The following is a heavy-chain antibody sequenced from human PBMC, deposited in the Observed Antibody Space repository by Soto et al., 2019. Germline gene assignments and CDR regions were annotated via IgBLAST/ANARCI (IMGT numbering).Heavy chain of an antibody. CDR3: ALSGSHCISTSCYSGTYNWFDP. CDR2: IYYSGST. J-gene: IGHJ5*02. CDR1: GGSISSSSYY. D-gene: IGHD2-2*01. Sequence: PSETLSLTCTVSGGSISSSSYYWGWIRQPPGKGLEWIGSIYYSGSTYYNPSLKSRVTISVDTSKNQFSLKLSSVTAADTAVYYCALSGSHCISTSCYSGTYNWFDPWGQGTLVTVS. V-gene: IGHV4-39*01.